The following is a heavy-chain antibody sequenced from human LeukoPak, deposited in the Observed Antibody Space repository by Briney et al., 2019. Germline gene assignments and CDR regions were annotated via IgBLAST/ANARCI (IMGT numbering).Heavy chain of an antibody. CDR1: GGSISIYY. CDR3: ARRNHIAVFDY. Sequence: SETLSLTCTVSGGSISIYYWNWIRQPAGKGLEWIGRIYPTGNTNYNPSLKSRVTMSVDTSNNHLSLNLSSVTAADTAVYYCARRNHIAVFDYWGQGTLVTVSS. V-gene: IGHV4-4*07. D-gene: IGHD6-19*01. CDR2: IYPTGNT. J-gene: IGHJ4*02.